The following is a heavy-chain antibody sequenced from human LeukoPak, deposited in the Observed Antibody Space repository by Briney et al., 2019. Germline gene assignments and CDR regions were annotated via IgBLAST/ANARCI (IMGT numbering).Heavy chain of an antibody. D-gene: IGHD2-2*01. J-gene: IGHJ5*02. CDR3: ARDLSIVVVPAANWFDP. CDR2: INPNSGGT. Sequence: GASVKVSCKASGYTFTSYGISWVRQAPGQGLEWMGWINPNSGGTNYAQKFQGRVTMTRDTSISTAYMELSRLRSDDTAVYYCARDLSIVVVPAANWFDPWGQGTLVTVSS. CDR1: GYTFTSYG. V-gene: IGHV1-2*02.